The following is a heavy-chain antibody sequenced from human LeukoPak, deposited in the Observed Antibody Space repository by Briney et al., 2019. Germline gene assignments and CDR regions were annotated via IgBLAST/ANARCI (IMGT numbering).Heavy chain of an antibody. CDR3: ARDGPFYDSSGYYGNWFDP. CDR2: IYYSGST. J-gene: IGHJ5*02. CDR1: GGSISSYY. V-gene: IGHV4-59*01. Sequence: SETLSLTCTVSGGSISSYYWSWIRQPPGKGLEWIGYIYYSGSTNYNPSLKSRVTISVDTSKNQFSLKLSSVTAADTAVYYCARDGPFYDSSGYYGNWFDPWGQGTLVTVSS. D-gene: IGHD3-22*01.